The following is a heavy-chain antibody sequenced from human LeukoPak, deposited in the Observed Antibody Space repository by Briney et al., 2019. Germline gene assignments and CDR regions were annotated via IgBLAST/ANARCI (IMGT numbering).Heavy chain of an antibody. CDR1: GGSFSGYY. CDR2: INHSGST. J-gene: IGHJ5*02. V-gene: IGHV4-34*01. CDR3: ARNDYVWGSLNWFDP. Sequence: SETLSLTCAVYGGSFSGYYCSWIRQPPGKGLGWIGEINHSGSTNYNPSLKSRVTISVDTSKNQFSLKLSSVTAADTAVYYCARNDYVWGSLNWFDPWGQGTLVTVSS. D-gene: IGHD3-16*01.